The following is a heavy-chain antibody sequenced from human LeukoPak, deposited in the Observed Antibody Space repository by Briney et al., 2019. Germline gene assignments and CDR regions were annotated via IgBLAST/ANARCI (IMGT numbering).Heavy chain of an antibody. CDR2: MNSRSSSK. CDR1: GFTFSSYS. Sequence: PGGSLRLSCAASGFTFSSYSMNWVRQAPGKGLEWVSSMNSRSSSKYYADSVKGRFTISRDNAKNSLYLQMNSLRAEDTAVYYCARGPTMKMDVWGKGTTVTVSS. J-gene: IGHJ6*04. CDR3: ARGPTMKMDV. D-gene: IGHD3-22*01. V-gene: IGHV3-21*01.